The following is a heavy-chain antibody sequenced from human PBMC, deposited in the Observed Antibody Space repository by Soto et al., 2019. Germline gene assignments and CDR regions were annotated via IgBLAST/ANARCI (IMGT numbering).Heavy chain of an antibody. CDR1: GGSISSGGYY. D-gene: IGHD2-15*01. J-gene: IGHJ4*02. CDR3: ARCGGSCFFDY. CDR2: IYYSGST. Sequence: QVQLQESGPGLVKPSQTLSLTCTVSGGSISSGGYYWSWIRQHPGKGLEWIGYIYYSGSTYYNPSVKSRVTISVDTYKNQCSRKLSSVTAADTAVYYCARCGGSCFFDYWGQGTLVTVSS. V-gene: IGHV4-31*03.